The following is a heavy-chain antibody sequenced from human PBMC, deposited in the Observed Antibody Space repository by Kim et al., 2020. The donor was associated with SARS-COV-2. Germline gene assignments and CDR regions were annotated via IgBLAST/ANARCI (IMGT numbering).Heavy chain of an antibody. CDR3: ARKRTIAYGASYRDAFDT. Sequence: ETLSLTCAVYGGSFSGYYWSWIRQPPGKGLEWIGEINHSGTTKDNPSLKSRVTISVDTSNNQFSLKLSAVTAADTAVYYCARKRTIAYGASYRDAFDTWGQGTMVTVSS. J-gene: IGHJ3*02. CDR1: GGSFSGYY. D-gene: IGHD1-26*01. CDR2: INHSGTT. V-gene: IGHV4-34*01.